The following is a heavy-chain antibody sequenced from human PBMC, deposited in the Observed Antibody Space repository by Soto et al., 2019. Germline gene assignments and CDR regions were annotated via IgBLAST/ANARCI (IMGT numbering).Heavy chain of an antibody. V-gene: IGHV3-15*01. CDR2: IKSKTDGGTT. CDR3: TTGITIFGVPRSPFDY. D-gene: IGHD3-3*01. CDR1: GFTFSNAW. Sequence: GGSLRLFCAASGFTFSNAWMSWVRQAPGKGLEWVGRIKSKTDGGTTDYAAPVKGRFTISRDDSKNTLYLQMNSLKTEDTAVYYCTTGITIFGVPRSPFDYWGQGTLVTVSS. J-gene: IGHJ4*02.